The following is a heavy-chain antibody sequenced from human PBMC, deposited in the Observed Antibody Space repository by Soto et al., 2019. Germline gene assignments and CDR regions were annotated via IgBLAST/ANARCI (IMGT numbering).Heavy chain of an antibody. CDR3: AREPTVTYPYYFDY. CDR2: IYTSGST. Sequence: VPPSETLSLTCTVSGGSISSHYWSWIRQPAGKGLEWIGRIYTSGSTNYNPSLKSRVTMSVDTSKNQFSLKLSSVTAADTAVYYCAREPTVTYPYYFDYWGQGTLVTVSS. D-gene: IGHD4-17*01. V-gene: IGHV4-4*07. CDR1: GGSISSHY. J-gene: IGHJ4*02.